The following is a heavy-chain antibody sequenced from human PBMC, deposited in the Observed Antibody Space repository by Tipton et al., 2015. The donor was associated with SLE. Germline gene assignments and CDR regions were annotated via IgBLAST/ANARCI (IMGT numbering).Heavy chain of an antibody. J-gene: IGHJ4*02. Sequence: TLSLTCNVSGYSISSGHYWGWIRQPPGKGLEWIASFYNGGTYYKSSLKSRVTISLDTSKNQFSLRLTSVTAADTAVYYCAGQIQNMVVVGAFDYWGQGTLVTVSS. CDR2: FYNGGT. CDR1: GYSISSGHY. D-gene: IGHD2-21*01. CDR3: AGQIQNMVVVGAFDY. V-gene: IGHV4-38-2*02.